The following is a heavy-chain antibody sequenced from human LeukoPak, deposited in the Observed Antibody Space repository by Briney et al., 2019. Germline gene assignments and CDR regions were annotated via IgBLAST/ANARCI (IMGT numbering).Heavy chain of an antibody. D-gene: IGHD4-17*01. Sequence: SVKVPCKASGGTFSSYPINWVRQAPGQGLDWMGGIIPMLHTGNYAQNFQGRVTITADESTRTAYMELSSLGSEDTAVYYCVRGDYGDYVFNYWGQGTLVTVSS. CDR1: GGTFSSYP. CDR2: IIPMLHTG. V-gene: IGHV1-69*13. CDR3: VRGDYGDYVFNY. J-gene: IGHJ4*02.